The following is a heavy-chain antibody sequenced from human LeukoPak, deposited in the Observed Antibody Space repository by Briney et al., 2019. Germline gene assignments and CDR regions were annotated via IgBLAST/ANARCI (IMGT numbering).Heavy chain of an antibody. CDR3: AKDWTTVVTPKGYYFDS. Sequence: AGGSLRLSCAASGFIFNNYAMSWVRQAPEKALEWVSAISTTGGSTYYADSVKGRFTISRDNSKNTLSLQMDSLRVEDTAVYYCAKDWTTVVTPKGYYFDSWGQGTLVTVSS. CDR2: ISTTGGST. J-gene: IGHJ4*02. D-gene: IGHD4-23*01. V-gene: IGHV3-23*01. CDR1: GFIFNNYA.